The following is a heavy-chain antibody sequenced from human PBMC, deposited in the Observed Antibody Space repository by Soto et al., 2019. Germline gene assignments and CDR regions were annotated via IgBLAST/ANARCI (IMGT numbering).Heavy chain of an antibody. CDR3: ARDRGVVVVPAAIVPYYYYYGMDV. D-gene: IGHD2-2*02. Sequence: LSLTCTVSGGSISSYYWSWIRQPPGKGLEWIGYIYYSGSTNYNPSLKSRVTISVDTSKNQFSLKLSSVTAADTAVYYCARDRGVVVVPAAIVPYYYYYGMDVWGQGTTVTVSS. V-gene: IGHV4-59*01. CDR1: GGSISSYY. J-gene: IGHJ6*02. CDR2: IYYSGST.